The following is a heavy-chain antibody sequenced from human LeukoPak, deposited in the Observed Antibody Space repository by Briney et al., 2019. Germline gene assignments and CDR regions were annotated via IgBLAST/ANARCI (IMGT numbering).Heavy chain of an antibody. CDR2: ISGSGGST. CDR1: GFTFSSYA. V-gene: IGHV3-23*01. Sequence: GGSLRLSCAASGFTFSSYAMSWVRQAPGKGLEWVSAISGSGGSTYYADSVKGRFTISRDNSKNTLYLQMNSLRAEDTAVYYCAKAVPNIVVVPAAHDAFDIWGQGTMVTVSS. J-gene: IGHJ3*02. CDR3: AKAVPNIVVVPAAHDAFDI. D-gene: IGHD2-2*01.